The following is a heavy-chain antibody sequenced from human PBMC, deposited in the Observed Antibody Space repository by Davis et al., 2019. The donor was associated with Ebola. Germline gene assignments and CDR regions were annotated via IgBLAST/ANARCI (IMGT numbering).Heavy chain of an antibody. D-gene: IGHD5-12*01. CDR2: IIPILGIA. J-gene: IGHJ3*02. CDR3: ARGRYSDYDRKAFEI. Sequence: SVKVSCKASGGIFSSYAISWVRQAPGQGLEWMGGIIPILGIANYAQKFQGRVTITADESTSTAYMELSSLRSEDTAVYYCARGRYSDYDRKAFEIWGRGTMVTVSS. CDR1: GGIFSSYA. V-gene: IGHV1-69*10.